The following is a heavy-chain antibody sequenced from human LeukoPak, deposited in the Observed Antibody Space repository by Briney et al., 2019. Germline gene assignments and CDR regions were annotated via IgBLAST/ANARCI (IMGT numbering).Heavy chain of an antibody. CDR2: IYYSGST. CDR3: ARHFYYDSEH. V-gene: IGHV4-30-4*07. CDR1: GGSISSGGYS. Sequence: SETLSLTCAVSGGSISSGGYSWSWIRQPPGKGLEWIGYIYYSGSTYYNPSLKSRVTISVDTSKNQFSLKLSSVTAADTAVYYCARHFYYDSEHWGQGTLVTVSS. D-gene: IGHD3-22*01. J-gene: IGHJ4*02.